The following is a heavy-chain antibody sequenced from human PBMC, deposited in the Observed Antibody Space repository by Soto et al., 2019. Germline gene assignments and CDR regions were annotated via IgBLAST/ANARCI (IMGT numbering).Heavy chain of an antibody. CDR3: ARVRSGYYYFDY. J-gene: IGHJ4*02. CDR2: ISGYNGNT. CDR1: GYTFTSYG. Sequence: QVQLVQSGAEVKKPGASVKVSCKASGYTFTSYGISWVRQAPGQGLEWMGWISGYNGNTNYAQSFQGRGTMTTDTSTSTAYMELRSLRSDDTAVYYCARVRSGYYYFDYWGQGTLVTVSS. D-gene: IGHD3-3*01. V-gene: IGHV1-18*01.